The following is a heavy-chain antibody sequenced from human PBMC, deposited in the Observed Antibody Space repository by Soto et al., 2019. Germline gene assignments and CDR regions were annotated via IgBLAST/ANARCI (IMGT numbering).Heavy chain of an antibody. Sequence: KPSETLSLTCTVSGGSISSGGYYWSWIRQHPGKGLEWIGYIYYSGSTYYNPSLKSRVTISVDTSKNQFSLKLSSVTAADTAVYYCARELAPWNDYGDSNWFDPWGQGTLVTVSS. CDR2: IYYSGST. CDR1: GGSISSGGYY. V-gene: IGHV4-31*03. J-gene: IGHJ5*02. D-gene: IGHD4-17*01. CDR3: ARELAPWNDYGDSNWFDP.